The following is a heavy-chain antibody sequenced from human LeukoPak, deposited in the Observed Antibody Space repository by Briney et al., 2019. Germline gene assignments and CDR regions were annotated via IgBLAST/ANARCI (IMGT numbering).Heavy chain of an antibody. CDR1: GFTFSSYA. V-gene: IGHV3-21*01. D-gene: IGHD5-12*01. CDR3: ARGPRGYSGYASFDY. CDR2: ISSSSSYI. J-gene: IGHJ4*02. Sequence: GGSLRLSCAASGFTFSSYAMYWVRQAPGKGLEWVSSISSSSSYIYYADSVKGRFTISRDNAKNTLYLQMNSLRAEDTAVYYCARGPRGYSGYASFDYWGQGTLVTVSS.